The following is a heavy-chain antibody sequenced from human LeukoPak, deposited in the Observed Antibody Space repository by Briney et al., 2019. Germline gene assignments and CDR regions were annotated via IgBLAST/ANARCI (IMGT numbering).Heavy chain of an antibody. V-gene: IGHV3-48*01. CDR3: SRIQLWFDYYYYGMDV. CDR2: ISSSSSTI. CDR1: GFTSGSYS. Sequence: GGSLKLSCAASGFTSGSYSMNWVRQAPGKGLEWVSYISSSSSTIYYADSVKGRFTISRDNAKNSLYLQMNSLRAEDTAVYYCSRIQLWFDYYYYGMDVWGQGTTVTVSS. D-gene: IGHD5-18*01. J-gene: IGHJ6*02.